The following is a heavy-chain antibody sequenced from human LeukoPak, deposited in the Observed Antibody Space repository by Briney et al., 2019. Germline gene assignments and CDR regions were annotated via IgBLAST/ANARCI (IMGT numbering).Heavy chain of an antibody. CDR2: ISAYNGNT. Sequence: WASVKVSCKASGYTFTNYGISWVRQAPGQGLEWMGWISAYNGNTNYAQKLQGRVTMITDTSTSTVYMEMRSLRSDDTAVYYCAIQLWPDYWYFELWGRGTLVTVSS. D-gene: IGHD5-18*01. J-gene: IGHJ2*01. V-gene: IGHV1-18*01. CDR3: AIQLWPDYWYFEL. CDR1: GYTFTNYG.